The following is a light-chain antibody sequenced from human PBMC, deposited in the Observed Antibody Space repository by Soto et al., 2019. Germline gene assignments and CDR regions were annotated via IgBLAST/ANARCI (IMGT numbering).Light chain of an antibody. V-gene: IGLV2-8*01. CDR3: TAYVGSNIWV. J-gene: IGLJ3*02. Sequence: QSALTQPHSASASPGQSVTISCTGTSSDVGAYTNVSWYQQYPGKATKLTIYEVSKRPSGVPPRFSGSKSGNTASLTVSRLQAEDEADYYCTAYVGSNIWVFGGGTKLTVL. CDR1: SSDVGAYTN. CDR2: EVS.